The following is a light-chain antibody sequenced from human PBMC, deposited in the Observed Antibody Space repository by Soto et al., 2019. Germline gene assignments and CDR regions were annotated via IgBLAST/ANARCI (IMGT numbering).Light chain of an antibody. CDR1: SSDVGGYNY. Sequence: QSVLTQPASVSGSPGQSITISCTGTSSDVGGYNYVSWYQQHPGKAPKLMIYDVSNRPSGVFNRFSGSKSGNTASLTISGLQAEDEADYYCSSYTSSSKVFGTGTKVTVL. CDR2: DVS. J-gene: IGLJ1*01. V-gene: IGLV2-14*01. CDR3: SSYTSSSKV.